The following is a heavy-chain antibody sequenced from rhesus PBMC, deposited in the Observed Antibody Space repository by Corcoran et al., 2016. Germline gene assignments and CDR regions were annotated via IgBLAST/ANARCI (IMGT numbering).Heavy chain of an antibody. CDR2: ISYDGSKK. D-gene: IGHD1-38*01. J-gene: IGHJ6*01. CDR3: AKGPGYGLDS. V-gene: IGHV3-54*02. CDR1: GFTFSSYD. Sequence: EVQLVESGGGLVQPGGSLRLSCAASGFTFSSYDMHWVRQAPGQGLEWVVVISYDGSKKYYADSVEDRFTISRDKSKNMLCLQMNNLILEDTAVYYCAKGPGYGLDSWGQGVVVTVSS.